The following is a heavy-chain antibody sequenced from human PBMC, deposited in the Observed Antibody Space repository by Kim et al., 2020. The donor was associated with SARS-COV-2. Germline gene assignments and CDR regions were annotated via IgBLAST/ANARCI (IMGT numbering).Heavy chain of an antibody. Sequence: ASVKVSCKASGYTFTSYDINWVRQATGQGLEWMGWMNPNSGNTGYAQKFQGRVTMTRNTSISTAYMELSSLRSEDTAVYYCARAPSLTGYPNWFDPWGQGTLVTVSS. J-gene: IGHJ5*02. CDR3: ARAPSLTGYPNWFDP. V-gene: IGHV1-8*01. D-gene: IGHD3-9*01. CDR1: GYTFTSYD. CDR2: MNPNSGNT.